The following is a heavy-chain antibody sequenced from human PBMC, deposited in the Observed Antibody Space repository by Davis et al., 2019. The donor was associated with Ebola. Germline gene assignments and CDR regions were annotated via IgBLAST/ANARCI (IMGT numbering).Heavy chain of an antibody. V-gene: IGHV3-74*01. J-gene: IGHJ4*02. CDR3: ASGGNNYEDY. Sequence: HTGGSLRLSCAASGFTFSSYAMHWVRQAPGKGLVWVSRIKSDGRSTSYADSVKGRFTISRDNARNTVYLQMDSLRVEDTAVYYCASGGNNYEDYWGQGTLVTVSS. CDR2: IKSDGRST. D-gene: IGHD4-11*01. CDR1: GFTFSSYA.